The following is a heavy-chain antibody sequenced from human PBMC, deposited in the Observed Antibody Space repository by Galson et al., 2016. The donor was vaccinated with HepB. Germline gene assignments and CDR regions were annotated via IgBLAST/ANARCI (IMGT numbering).Heavy chain of an antibody. CDR1: GGTFSSYA. Sequence: SVKVSCKASGGTFSSYAISWVRQAPGQGLEWMGRIIPILGIANYAQTFQGRVTITADKSKSTAYMELSSRRSEDTAVYYCARTTRTYYDFWSGYLGYYYGMDVWGQGTTVTVSS. D-gene: IGHD3-3*01. CDR3: ARTTRTYYDFWSGYLGYYYGMDV. V-gene: IGHV1-69*04. J-gene: IGHJ6*02. CDR2: IIPILGIA.